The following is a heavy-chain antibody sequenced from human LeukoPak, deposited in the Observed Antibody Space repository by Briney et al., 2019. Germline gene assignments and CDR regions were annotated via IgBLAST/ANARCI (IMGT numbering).Heavy chain of an antibody. J-gene: IGHJ3*02. V-gene: IGHV1-2*02. CDR1: GYTFTGYY. CDR2: INPNSGGT. CDR3: AREAGGSLAFDI. Sequence: ASVKVSCKASGYTFTGYYMHWVRQAPGQGLEWMGWINPNSGGTNYAQKFQGRVTMTRDTSISTAYMELSRLRPDDTAVYYCAREAGGSLAFDIWGQGTMVTVSS. D-gene: IGHD2-8*02.